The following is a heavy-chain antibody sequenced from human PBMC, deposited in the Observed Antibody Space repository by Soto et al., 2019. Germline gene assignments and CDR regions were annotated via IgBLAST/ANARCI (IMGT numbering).Heavy chain of an antibody. CDR3: ARDSGRGYGMDV. V-gene: IGHV3-48*02. CDR2: ISRGSSAK. Sequence: GGSLRLSCAASGFTFSSHSMNWVRQAPGKGLEWVSYISRGSSAKYYADSVKGRFTISRDNAKNSLYVQMNSLRDEDTAVYYCARDSGRGYGMDVWGQGTTVTVFS. CDR1: GFTFSSHS. D-gene: IGHD1-1*01. J-gene: IGHJ6*02.